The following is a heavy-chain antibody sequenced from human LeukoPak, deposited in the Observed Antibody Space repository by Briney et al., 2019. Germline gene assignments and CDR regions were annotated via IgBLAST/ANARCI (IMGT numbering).Heavy chain of an antibody. CDR3: ARDLVGRRYYGSGSYGGYYYYYMDV. J-gene: IGHJ6*03. D-gene: IGHD3-10*01. V-gene: IGHV1-69*05. Sequence: GASVKVSCKASGGTFSSYAISWVRQAPGQGLEWMGRIIPIFGTANYAQKFQGRVTITTDESTRTAYMELSSLRSEDTAVYYCARDLVGRRYYGSGSYGGYYYYYMDVWGKGTTVTVSS. CDR2: IIPIFGTA. CDR1: GGTFSSYA.